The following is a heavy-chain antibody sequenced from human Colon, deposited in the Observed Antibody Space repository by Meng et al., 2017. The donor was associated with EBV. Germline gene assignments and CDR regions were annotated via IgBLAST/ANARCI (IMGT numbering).Heavy chain of an antibody. V-gene: IGHV4-30-2*01. J-gene: IGHJ5*02. CDR2: IYHGVNI. CDR1: GDSITSGDDS. Sequence: QLKQSGSGLVMPSQTPSLTCAVSGDSITSGDDSWTWIRKPPGKGLEWIGYIYHGVNIYYTPSLRSRVTISVDKSRNQFSLKLTSVSAADTAVYYCVRDTRRGGGWFDPWGQGTLVTVSS. D-gene: IGHD3-10*01. CDR3: VRDTRRGGGWFDP.